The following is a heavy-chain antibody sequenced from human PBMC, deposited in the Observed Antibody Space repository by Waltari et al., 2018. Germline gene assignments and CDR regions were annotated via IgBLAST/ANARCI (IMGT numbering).Heavy chain of an antibody. CDR1: GGSLRRXTYS. D-gene: IGHD1-26*01. J-gene: IGHJ6*02. Sequence: QLQESAXGLXXPSPXLSLTCXVSGGSLRRXTYSWRWIRQHAGKGLGWIGRVQSSGSTNXNPSLXSRVTMSVDTXNNQFSLTLTSVTAADTXVYYCARDXWXLRXKVGYYYYGMGXWGQGTTVTVSS. V-gene: IGHV4-61*02. CDR3: ARDXWXLRXKVGYYYYGMGX. CDR2: VQSSGST.